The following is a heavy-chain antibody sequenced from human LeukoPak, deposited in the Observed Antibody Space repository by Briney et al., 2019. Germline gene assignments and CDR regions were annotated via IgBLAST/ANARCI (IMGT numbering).Heavy chain of an antibody. V-gene: IGHV4-34*01. Sequence: PSETLSLTCAVYGGSFSGYYWSWIRQPPGKGLEWIGEINHSGSTNYNPSLKSRVTISVDTSKNQFSLKLSSVTAADTAVYYCARDEHGYNAFDIWGQGTMVTVSS. CDR3: ARDEHGYNAFDI. J-gene: IGHJ3*02. CDR1: GGSFSGYY. CDR2: INHSGST. D-gene: IGHD5-24*01.